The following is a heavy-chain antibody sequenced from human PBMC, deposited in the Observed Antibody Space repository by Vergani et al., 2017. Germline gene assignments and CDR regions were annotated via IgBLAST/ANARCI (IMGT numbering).Heavy chain of an antibody. Sequence: QVHLVESGGGVVQPGRSLTLSCVASGFSFRGHGMHWVRQAPGKGLEWVAMISYDGDRRDYGDFAKGRFTISRDSSKTVDLQMNSLRVADTSMYFCAKDLSYITSWPHLYARGQGTLVTVSS. V-gene: IGHV3-30*18. D-gene: IGHD2-8*01. CDR3: AKDLSYITSWPHLYA. CDR2: ISYDGDRR. J-gene: IGHJ4*02. CDR1: GFSFRGHG.